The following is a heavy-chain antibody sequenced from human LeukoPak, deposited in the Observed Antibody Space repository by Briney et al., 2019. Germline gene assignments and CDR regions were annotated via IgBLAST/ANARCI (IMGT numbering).Heavy chain of an antibody. CDR3: ARDPTAYYDSSGYYLNTIDY. D-gene: IGHD3-22*01. CDR2: IIGSGVST. Sequence: GGSLRLSCAASGFTFSSYAMNWVRQAPGRGLEWVSTIIGSGVSTFYADSVKGRFTISRDNSKKTLYLQMNSLRAEDTAVYYCARDPTAYYDSSGYYLNTIDYWGQGTLVTVSS. J-gene: IGHJ4*02. CDR1: GFTFSSYA. V-gene: IGHV3-23*01.